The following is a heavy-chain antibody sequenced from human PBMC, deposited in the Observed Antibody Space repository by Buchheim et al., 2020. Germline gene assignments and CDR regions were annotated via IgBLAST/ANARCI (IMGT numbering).Heavy chain of an antibody. CDR3: ARGQYSVAY. CDR1: GFIFSDYY. Sequence: QVQLVESGGALVKPGGSLRLSCAASGFIFSDYYMNWIRQAPGKGLEWIAYISDSGNAIYYTDSVRGRFTISRGNAKNSLYLQMNSLRADDTAVYYCARGQYSVAYWGQGTL. V-gene: IGHV3-11*01. J-gene: IGHJ4*02. D-gene: IGHD6-19*01. CDR2: ISDSGNAI.